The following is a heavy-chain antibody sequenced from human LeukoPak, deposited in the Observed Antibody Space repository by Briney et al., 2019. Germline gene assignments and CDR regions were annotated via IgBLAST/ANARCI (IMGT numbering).Heavy chain of an antibody. CDR3: AKDNRRHYTSGPNPDSLH. D-gene: IGHD6-19*01. Sequence: QSGGSLRLSCAGSGFIFNNYAMHWVRHPPGKGLEWVSGISWNSGSIDYADSVKGRFTISRDNAKNSLYPQMNSLRVEDTAFYYCAKDNRRHYTSGPNPDSLHWGQGALVTVSS. V-gene: IGHV3-9*01. CDR1: GFIFNNYA. CDR2: ISWNSGSI. J-gene: IGHJ4*02.